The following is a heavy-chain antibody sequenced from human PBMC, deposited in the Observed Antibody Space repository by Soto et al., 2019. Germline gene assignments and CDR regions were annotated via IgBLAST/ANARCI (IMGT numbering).Heavy chain of an antibody. J-gene: IGHJ4*02. V-gene: IGHV1-46*01. D-gene: IGHD3-22*01. CDR3: ARDWGVYYDSSPSLIDY. Sequence: GASVKVSCKASGYTFTSYYMHWLRQAPGQGLEWMGIINPSGGSTSYAQKFQGRVTMTRDTSTSTVYMELSSLRSEDTAVYYCARDWGVYYDSSPSLIDYWGQGTLVTVSS. CDR2: INPSGGST. CDR1: GYTFTSYY.